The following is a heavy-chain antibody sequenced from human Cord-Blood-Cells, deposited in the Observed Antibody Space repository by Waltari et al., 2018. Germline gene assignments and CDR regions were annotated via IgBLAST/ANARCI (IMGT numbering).Heavy chain of an antibody. CDR1: GYTFTGYS. Sequence: QVQLVQSGAEVKKPGASVKVSCKASGYTFTGYSLPWVRQAPGQGLEWMGWINPNSGGTNYAQKFQGRVTMTRDTSISTAYMELSRLRSDDTAVYYCARDLSLLWFGDRSAFDIWGQGTMVTVSS. D-gene: IGHD3-10*01. CDR3: ARDLSLLWFGDRSAFDI. V-gene: IGHV1-2*02. J-gene: IGHJ3*02. CDR2: INPNSGGT.